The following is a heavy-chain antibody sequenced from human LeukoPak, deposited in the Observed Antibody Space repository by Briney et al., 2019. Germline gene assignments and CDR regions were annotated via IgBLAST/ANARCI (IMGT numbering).Heavy chain of an antibody. J-gene: IGHJ6*02. CDR3: AKSYYGSGSYYYYGMDV. D-gene: IGHD3-10*01. CDR2: ISWNSGSI. Sequence: PGGSLRLSCAASEFTFDDYAMHWVRQAPGKGLEWVSGISWNSGSIGYADSVKGRFTISRDNAKNSLYLQMNSLRAEDTALYYCAKSYYGSGSYYYYGMDVWGQGTTVTVYS. CDR1: EFTFDDYA. V-gene: IGHV3-9*01.